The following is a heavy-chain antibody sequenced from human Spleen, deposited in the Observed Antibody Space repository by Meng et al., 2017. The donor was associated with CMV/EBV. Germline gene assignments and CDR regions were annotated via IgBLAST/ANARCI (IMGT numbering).Heavy chain of an antibody. CDR2: INPNCGVT. Sequence: KASGYTFTDHYIHWVRQASGQGLQWMGWINPNCGVTNYPQKFQARVTLTRDTSITTVYMELSRLRSDDTAVYYCVRGKHPPFVWFDYWAQGTLVTVSS. CDR1: GYTFTDHY. J-gene: IGHJ4*02. V-gene: IGHV1-2*02. CDR3: VRGKHPPFVWFDY. D-gene: IGHD6-6*01.